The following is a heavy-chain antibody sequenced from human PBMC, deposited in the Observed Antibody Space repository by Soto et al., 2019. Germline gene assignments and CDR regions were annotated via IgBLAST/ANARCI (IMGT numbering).Heavy chain of an antibody. Sequence: GGSLRLSCAASGFTFSSYGMHWVRQAPGKGLEWVAVIWYDGSNKYYADSVKGRFTISRDNSKNTLYLQMNSLRAEDTAVYYCARDTFRDSSGWQADYWGQGTLVTVSS. V-gene: IGHV3-33*01. CDR2: IWYDGSNK. J-gene: IGHJ4*02. CDR1: GFTFSSYG. D-gene: IGHD6-19*01. CDR3: ARDTFRDSSGWQADY.